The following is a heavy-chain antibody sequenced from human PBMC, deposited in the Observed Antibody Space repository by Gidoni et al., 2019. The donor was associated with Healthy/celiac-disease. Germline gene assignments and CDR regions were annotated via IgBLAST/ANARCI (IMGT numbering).Heavy chain of an antibody. CDR1: GFTFLDHY. Sequence: EVQLVESGGGLVQPGGSLRLSCAASGFTFLDHYMDLVRQAPGKGLEWVGRTRNKANSYTTEYAASVKGRFTISRDDSKNSLYLQMNSLKTEDTAVYYCAGSGIWSDDAFDIWGQGTMVTVSS. D-gene: IGHD3-10*01. CDR3: AGSGIWSDDAFDI. CDR2: TRNKANSYTT. V-gene: IGHV3-72*01. J-gene: IGHJ3*02.